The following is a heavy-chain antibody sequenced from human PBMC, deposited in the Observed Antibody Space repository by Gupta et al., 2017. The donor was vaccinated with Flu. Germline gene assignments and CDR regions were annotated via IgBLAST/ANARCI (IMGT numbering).Heavy chain of an antibody. V-gene: IGHV4-39*01. D-gene: IGHD5/OR15-5a*01. CDR2: IYYSGTA. CDR3: AGGVDDSAFDF. J-gene: IGHJ4*02. CDR1: GGSVSTSNSY. Sequence: QLQLQGSGPGLVKPSETLSLSCTVSGGSVSTSNSYWAFIRQPPGQGLEWIATIYYSGTAYYNPSLRSRATMSLDTSRNLFSLKVRSMTTADTAVYYCAGGVDDSAFDFWGQGPLVTVSS.